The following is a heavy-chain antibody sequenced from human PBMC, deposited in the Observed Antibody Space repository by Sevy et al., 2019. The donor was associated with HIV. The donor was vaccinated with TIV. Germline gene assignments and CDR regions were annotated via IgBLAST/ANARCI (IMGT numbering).Heavy chain of an antibody. CDR2: ISYDGSNK. CDR3: ARVEKIGGITIFGVAPSWDV. J-gene: IGHJ6*02. CDR1: GFTFSSYA. V-gene: IGHV3-30*04. Sequence: GGSLRLSCAASGFTFSSYAMHWVRQAPGKGLEWVAVISYDGSNKYYADSVKGRFTISRDNSKNTLYLQMNSLRAEDTAVYYCARVEKIGGITIFGVAPSWDVWGQGTTVTVSS. D-gene: IGHD3-3*01.